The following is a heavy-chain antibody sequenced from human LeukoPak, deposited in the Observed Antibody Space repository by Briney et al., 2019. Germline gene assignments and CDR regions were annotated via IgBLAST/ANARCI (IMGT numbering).Heavy chain of an antibody. CDR2: ISCSGGST. D-gene: IGHD3-22*01. Sequence: GGSLRLSCAASGFTFSSYAMIWVRQAPGKGLEWVSAISCSGGSTYYADSVKGRFTISRDNSKNTLYLQMNSLRAEDTAVYYCAKAPTLEPYYYDSSGYLDAFHVWGQGTMVTVSS. J-gene: IGHJ3*01. CDR1: GFTFSSYA. V-gene: IGHV3-23*01. CDR3: AKAPTLEPYYYDSSGYLDAFHV.